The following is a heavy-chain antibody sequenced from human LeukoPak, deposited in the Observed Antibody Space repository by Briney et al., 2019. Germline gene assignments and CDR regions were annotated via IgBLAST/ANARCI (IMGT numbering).Heavy chain of an antibody. Sequence: SETLSLTCAVSGSSISSGYYWGWIRQPPGKGLEWIGSIYHSGSTYYNPSLKSRVTISVDTSKNQFSLKLTSVTAADTAIYHCASATASRDSLYYFDYWGQGTLITVSS. CDR2: IYHSGST. V-gene: IGHV4-38-2*01. CDR3: ASATASRDSLYYFDY. J-gene: IGHJ4*02. D-gene: IGHD2-15*01. CDR1: GSSISSGYY.